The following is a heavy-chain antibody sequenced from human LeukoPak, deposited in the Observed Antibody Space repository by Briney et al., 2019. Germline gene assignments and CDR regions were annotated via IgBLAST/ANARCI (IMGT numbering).Heavy chain of an antibody. CDR3: AREKGYSFFGV. CDR1: GGSISSYY. Sequence: SETLSLTCTVSGGSISSYYWSWIRQPPGKGLEWIGYIYYSGSTNYNPSLKSRVTISVDTSKNQFSLKLSSVTAADTAVYYCAREKGYSFFGVWGKGTTVTVSS. CDR2: IYYSGST. J-gene: IGHJ6*04. D-gene: IGHD5-18*01. V-gene: IGHV4-59*01.